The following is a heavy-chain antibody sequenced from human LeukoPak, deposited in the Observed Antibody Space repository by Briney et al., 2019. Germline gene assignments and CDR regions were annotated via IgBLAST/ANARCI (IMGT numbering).Heavy chain of an antibody. D-gene: IGHD3-9*01. Sequence: SQTLSLTCRVSGGPIRSGDYHWRWIRQPPGKGLEWIGYIYYSGSTYYNPSLKSRVTISVDTSKNQFSLKLCSAPAADTAVYYCAGRYDILMHPGYWGQGTLVTVSS. V-gene: IGHV4-30-4*01. J-gene: IGHJ4*02. CDR3: AGRYDILMHPGY. CDR2: IYYSGST. CDR1: GGPIRSGDYH.